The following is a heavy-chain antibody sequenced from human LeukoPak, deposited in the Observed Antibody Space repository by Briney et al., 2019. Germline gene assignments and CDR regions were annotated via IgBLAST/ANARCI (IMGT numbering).Heavy chain of an antibody. V-gene: IGHV3-23*01. J-gene: IGHJ6*03. D-gene: IGHD3-10*01. CDR3: AKHRGVHPPYYLDV. CDR1: GFTFSNYA. CDR2: IHNDGVTT. Sequence: GGSLRLSCAASGFTFSNYAMNWARQGPGQGLQWVSLIHNDGVTTYYADSVKGRFTISRDNSKNTLYLQVNILRAEDTAVYYCAKHRGVHPPYYLDVWGKGTTVTVSS.